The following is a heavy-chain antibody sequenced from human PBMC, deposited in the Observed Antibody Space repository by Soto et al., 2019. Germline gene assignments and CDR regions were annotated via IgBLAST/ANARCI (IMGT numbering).Heavy chain of an antibody. CDR3: ATDRILQWLIP. D-gene: IGHD6-19*01. CDR1: GFTFSSYG. Sequence: PVGSLRLSCAASGFTFSSYGMHWVRQAPGKGLEWVAVISYDGSNKYYADSVKGRFTISRDNSKNTLYLQMNSLRAEDTAVYYCATDRILQWLIPWGQGTLVTVSS. CDR2: ISYDGSNK. V-gene: IGHV3-30*03. J-gene: IGHJ5*02.